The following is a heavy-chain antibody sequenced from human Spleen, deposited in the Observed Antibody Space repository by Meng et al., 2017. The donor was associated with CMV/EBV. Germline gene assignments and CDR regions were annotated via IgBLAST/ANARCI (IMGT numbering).Heavy chain of an antibody. CDR2: IYSDPSST. V-gene: IGHV3-23*03. D-gene: IGHD5-18*01. CDR1: GFTFSSYA. Sequence: GESLKISCAASGFTFSSYAMTWVRQTPGKGLEWVSVIYSDPSSTYYADSVKGRFTISRDNSKNTLYLQMNSLRAEDTAVYYCAKDLVTAMVSPNWFDPWGQGTLVTVSS. CDR3: AKDLVTAMVSPNWFDP. J-gene: IGHJ5*02.